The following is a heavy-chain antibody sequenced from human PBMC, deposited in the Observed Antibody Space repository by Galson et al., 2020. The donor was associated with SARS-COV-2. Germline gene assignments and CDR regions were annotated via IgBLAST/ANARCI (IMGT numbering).Heavy chain of an antibody. Sequence: SQASETLSLTCAVYGGSFSGYYWTWVRQTPGKGLEWIGEINQSGTDSYNPSLKGRVNISVDTSKNQFSLRLSSVAAADRGVYYCSRGTRDTRMIVLVITSVSSYFDFWGQGTLVTVSS. D-gene: IGHD3-22*01. CDR2: INQSGTD. CDR3: SRGTRDTRMIVLVITSVSSYFDF. CDR1: GGSFSGYY. J-gene: IGHJ4*02. V-gene: IGHV4-34*01.